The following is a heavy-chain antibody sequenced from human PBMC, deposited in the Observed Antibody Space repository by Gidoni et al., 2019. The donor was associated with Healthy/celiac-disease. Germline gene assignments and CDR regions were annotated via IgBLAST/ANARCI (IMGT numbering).Heavy chain of an antibody. D-gene: IGHD5-12*01. J-gene: IGHJ4*02. CDR3: ARDSGYGMMGGVSDY. Sequence: QVQLVQSGAEVTKPGSSVKVSCKASGGTFSSYAISWVRQAPGQGLEWMGRIIPILGIANYAQKFQGGVTITADKSTSTAYMELSSLRSEDTAVYYCARDSGYGMMGGVSDYWGQGTLVTVSS. CDR1: GGTFSSYA. CDR2: IIPILGIA. V-gene: IGHV1-69*04.